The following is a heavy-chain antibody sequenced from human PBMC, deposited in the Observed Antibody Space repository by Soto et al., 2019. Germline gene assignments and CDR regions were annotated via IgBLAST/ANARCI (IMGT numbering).Heavy chain of an antibody. V-gene: IGHV3-9*01. CDR1: GLTLVIFA. J-gene: IGHJ4*02. D-gene: IGHD3-10*01. Sequence: EVQLVESGGALLQLAGPWRPSWQPPGLTLVIFALHWVRQAPGKGLGWVSGISWNGAASGYVDSVKGRFSISRDNTKNTLYLQMNSLRSEDTAMYYCANLPLYGSGFDCWGQGTLVTVSS. CDR3: ANLPLYGSGFDC. CDR2: ISWNGAAS.